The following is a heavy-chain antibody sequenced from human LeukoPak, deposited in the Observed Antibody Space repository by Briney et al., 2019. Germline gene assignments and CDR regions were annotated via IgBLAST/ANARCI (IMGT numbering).Heavy chain of an antibody. CDR2: IIPIFGTA. D-gene: IGHD5-24*01. V-gene: IGHV1-69*05. J-gene: IGHJ4*02. Sequence: SVKVSCKASGGTFSSYAISWVRQAPGQGLEWMGRIIPIFGTANYAQEFQGRVTITTDESTSTAYMELSSLRSEDTAVYYCARRNRDGYNEFDYWGQGTLVTVSS. CDR1: GGTFSSYA. CDR3: ARRNRDGYNEFDY.